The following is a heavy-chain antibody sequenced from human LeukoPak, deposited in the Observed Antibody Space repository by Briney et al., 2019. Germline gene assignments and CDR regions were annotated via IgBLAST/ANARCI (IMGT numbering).Heavy chain of an antibody. CDR1: GFTFDDYA. D-gene: IGHD3-10*01. CDR2: ISWNSGSI. CDR3: ARDRLNYYGSGSYNYYYYYGMDV. Sequence: GGSLRLSCAASGFTFDDYAMRWVRQAPGKGLEWVSGISWNSGSIGYVDSVKGRFTISRDNAKNSLYLQMTSLRAEDTAVYYCARDRLNYYGSGSYNYYYYYGMDVWGQGTTVTVSS. J-gene: IGHJ6*02. V-gene: IGHV3-9*01.